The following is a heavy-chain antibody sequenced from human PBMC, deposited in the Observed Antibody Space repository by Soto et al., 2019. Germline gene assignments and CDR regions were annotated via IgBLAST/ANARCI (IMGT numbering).Heavy chain of an antibody. CDR3: ARGPHAGYSSTWYFDY. CDR1: GGSISSYY. Sequence: PSETLSLTCNVSGGSISSYYWSWIRQPPGKGLEWIGYIYYSGSTNYNPSLKSRVTISVDTSKNQFSLKLSSVTAADTAVYYCARGPHAGYSSTWYFDYWGQGTLVTVSS. D-gene: IGHD6-13*01. V-gene: IGHV4-59*01. J-gene: IGHJ4*02. CDR2: IYYSGST.